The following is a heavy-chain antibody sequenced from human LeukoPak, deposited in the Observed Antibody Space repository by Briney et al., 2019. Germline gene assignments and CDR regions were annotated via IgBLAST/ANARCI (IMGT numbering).Heavy chain of an antibody. CDR1: GFTFSNYY. Sequence: GGSLRLSCAASGFTFSNYYMSWVRQAPGKGLEWVANIKQDGSDKSYVDSVKGRFTISRDNAEDSLYLQMNSLRAEDTAVYFCARDREVGATIHDYWGQGTLVTVSS. V-gene: IGHV3-7*01. J-gene: IGHJ4*02. CDR2: IKQDGSDK. D-gene: IGHD1-26*01. CDR3: ARDREVGATIHDY.